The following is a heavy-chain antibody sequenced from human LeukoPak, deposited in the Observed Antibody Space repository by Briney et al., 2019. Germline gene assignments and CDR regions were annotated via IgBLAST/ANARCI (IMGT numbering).Heavy chain of an antibody. J-gene: IGHJ4*02. V-gene: IGHV3-21*04. D-gene: IGHD4-23*01. CDR2: ISSSSSYI. CDR1: GFTFSSYS. CDR3: AKDVLVTLIYFDY. Sequence: GGSLRLSCAASGFTFSSYSMNWVRQAPGKGLEWVSSISSSSSYIYYADSVKGRFTISRDNSKNMLYLQMNSLRAEDTAVYYCAKDVLVTLIYFDYWGQGTLVTVSS.